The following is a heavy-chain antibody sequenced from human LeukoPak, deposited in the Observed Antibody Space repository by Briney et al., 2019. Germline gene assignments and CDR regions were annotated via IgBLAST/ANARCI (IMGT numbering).Heavy chain of an antibody. CDR2: IHYSGST. J-gene: IGHJ6*03. CDR1: GGSISNYY. D-gene: IGHD2-15*01. Sequence: SETLSLTCTVSGGSISNYYWSWIRQPPGKGLERIGYIHYSGSTSYNPSLKSRVTISVDTSKNQFSLKLRFVTPADTAVYYCARTTEGYCSGGSCYYYYYYMDVWGKGTTVTVSS. V-gene: IGHV4-59*01. CDR3: ARTTEGYCSGGSCYYYYYYMDV.